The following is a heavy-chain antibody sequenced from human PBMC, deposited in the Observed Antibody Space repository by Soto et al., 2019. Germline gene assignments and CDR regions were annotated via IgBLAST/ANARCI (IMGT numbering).Heavy chain of an antibody. CDR1: GFTFSSYA. D-gene: IGHD6-19*01. V-gene: IGHV3-23*01. J-gene: IGHJ4*02. CDR2: ISGSGGST. CDR3: AKDIAVATGSDTGDY. Sequence: GGSLRLSCAASGFTFSSYAMSWVRQAPGKGLEWVSAISGSGGSTYYADSVKGRFTISRDNSKNTLYLQMNSLRAEDTAVYYCAKDIAVATGSDTGDYWGQGTLVTVSS.